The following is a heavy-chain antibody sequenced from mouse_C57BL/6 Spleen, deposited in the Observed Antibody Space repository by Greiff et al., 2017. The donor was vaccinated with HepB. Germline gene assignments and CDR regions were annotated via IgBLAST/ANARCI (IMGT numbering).Heavy chain of an antibody. CDR3: ARRTYYGSREDYFDY. J-gene: IGHJ2*01. D-gene: IGHD1-1*01. CDR2: INPGSGGT. V-gene: IGHV1-54*01. CDR1: GYAFTNYL. Sequence: VQLQQSGAELVRPGTSVKVSCKASGYAFTNYLIEWVKQRPGQGLEWIGVINPGSGGTNYNEKFKGKATLTADKSSSTAYMQLSSLTSEDSAVYFCARRTYYGSREDYFDYWGQGTTLTVSS.